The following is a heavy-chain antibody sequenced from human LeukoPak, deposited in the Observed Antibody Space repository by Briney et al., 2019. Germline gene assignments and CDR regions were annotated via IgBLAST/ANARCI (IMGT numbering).Heavy chain of an antibody. CDR3: AKDQSYPPYYFDY. V-gene: IGHV3-30*02. CDR1: GFTFSSYG. CDR2: IRYDGSNK. Sequence: GGSLRLSCAASGFTFSSYGMHWVRQAPGKGLEWVAFIRYDGSNKYYADSVKGRFTISRDNSKNTLYLQMNSLRAEDTAVYYCAKDQSYPPYYFDYWGQGTLVTVSS. J-gene: IGHJ4*02. D-gene: IGHD1-26*01.